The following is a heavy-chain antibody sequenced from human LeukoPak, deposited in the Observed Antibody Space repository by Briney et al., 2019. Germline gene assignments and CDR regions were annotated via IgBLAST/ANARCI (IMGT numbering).Heavy chain of an antibody. D-gene: IGHD5-18*01. Sequence: PGGSLRLSCAASGFTFSIHSMHWVRQAPGKGVEWVALISYDGGNKYYAASVGGRFTISRDNSKNTLYLQVNSLRGEDAAVYYCARDNGYRNGHAFDFWGQGTLVTVSS. J-gene: IGHJ4*02. V-gene: IGHV3-30-3*01. CDR2: ISYDGGNK. CDR1: GFTFSIHS. CDR3: ARDNGYRNGHAFDF.